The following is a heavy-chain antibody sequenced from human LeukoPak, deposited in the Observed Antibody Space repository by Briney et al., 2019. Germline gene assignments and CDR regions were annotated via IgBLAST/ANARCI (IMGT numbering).Heavy chain of an antibody. CDR2: IYYSGST. Sequence: SETLSLTCTVSGGSISTYSWTWIRQPPGKGLEWIGNIYYSGSTNYNPSLKSRVTISINTSKNQFSLKVSSVTAADTAVYYCARAHSSGWPHMFDPWGQGTLVTVPS. CDR3: ARAHSSGWPHMFDP. D-gene: IGHD6-19*01. J-gene: IGHJ5*02. V-gene: IGHV4-59*01. CDR1: GGSISTYS.